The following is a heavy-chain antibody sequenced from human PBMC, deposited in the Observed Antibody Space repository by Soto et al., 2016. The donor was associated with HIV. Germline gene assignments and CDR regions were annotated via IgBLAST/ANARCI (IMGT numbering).Heavy chain of an antibody. V-gene: IGHV3-23*01. CDR3: ARSSDSSGYYSHDAFDV. Sequence: EVHLLESGGGLIQPGGSLRLSCAGSGFTFGSFVMSWVRQTPGKGLGWLSSLSGSGGTTNYANSVKGRLTISRDNSKNTVFLQMNSLRAEDTAVYYCARSSDSSGYYSHDAFDVWGQGTVVTVSS. D-gene: IGHD3-22*01. CDR1: GFTFGSFV. J-gene: IGHJ3*01. CDR2: LSGSGGTT.